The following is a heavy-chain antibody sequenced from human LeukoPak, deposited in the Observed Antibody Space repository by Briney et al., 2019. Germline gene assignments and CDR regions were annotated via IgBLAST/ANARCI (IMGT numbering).Heavy chain of an antibody. CDR3: ARQGGSSSPYYYYYMDV. D-gene: IGHD6-13*01. CDR2: MYHSGST. Sequence: SETLSLTCTVSGGSISSSDYYWVWIRQPPGKGLEWIGCMYHSGSTYYNPSLKSRVTISVDTSKNQFSLKLSSVTAADTAVYYCARQGGSSSPYYYYYMDVWGKGTPVTVSS. J-gene: IGHJ6*03. CDR1: GGSISSSDYY. V-gene: IGHV4-39*01.